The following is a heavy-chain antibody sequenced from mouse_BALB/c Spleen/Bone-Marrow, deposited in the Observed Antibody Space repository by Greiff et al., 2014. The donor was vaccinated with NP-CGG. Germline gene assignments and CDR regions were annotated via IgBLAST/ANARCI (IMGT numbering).Heavy chain of an antibody. D-gene: IGHD2-2*01. CDR2: IYPGDGDT. CDR1: GYTFTSYW. CDR3: ASYGYGWYFDV. Sequence: QVHVKQSGAELARPGASVTLSCKASGYTFTSYWMQWVKQRPGQGLEWIGAIYPGDGDTRYTQKFKGKATLTADKSSSTAYMQLSSLASEDSAVYYCASYGYGWYFDVWGAGTTVTVSS. V-gene: IGHV1-87*01. J-gene: IGHJ1*01.